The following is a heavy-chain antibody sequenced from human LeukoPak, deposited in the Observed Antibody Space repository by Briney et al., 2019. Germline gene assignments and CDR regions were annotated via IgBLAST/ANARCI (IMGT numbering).Heavy chain of an antibody. D-gene: IGHD3-3*01. CDR2: INPNSGGT. CDR3: ARDSRQSYEMRY. J-gene: IGHJ4*02. CDR1: GYTYTSYY. Sequence: ASVKVSCKASGYTYTSYYMHWVRQAPGQGLEWMGWINPNSGGTNYAQKFQGRVTMTRDTSISTAYMELSRLRSDDTAVYYCARDSRQSYEMRYWGQGTLVTVSS. V-gene: IGHV1-2*02.